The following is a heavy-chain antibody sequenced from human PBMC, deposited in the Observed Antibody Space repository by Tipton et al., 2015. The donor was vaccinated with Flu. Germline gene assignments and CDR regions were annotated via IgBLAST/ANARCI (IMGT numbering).Heavy chain of an antibody. V-gene: IGHV4-59*02. CDR2: ILYSGST. CDR3: VRDHALESPRPERYFDL. Sequence: TLSLTCNVSGGSVTGYYWSWIRQSPGRGLEWIGYILYSGSTGYNPSPKTRVAISIDTSKNQFSLKLTSVTAADTAVYYCVRDHALESPRPERYFDLWGRGILVTVSS. J-gene: IGHJ2*01. D-gene: IGHD6-6*01. CDR1: GGSVTGYY.